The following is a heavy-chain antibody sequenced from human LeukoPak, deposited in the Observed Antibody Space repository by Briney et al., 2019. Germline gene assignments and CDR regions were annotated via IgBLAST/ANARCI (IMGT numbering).Heavy chain of an antibody. J-gene: IGHJ4*02. CDR2: ISSSGSII. Sequence: PGGSLRLSCAASGFTFSSCSMNWVRQAPGKGLEWVSHISSSGSIIYYADSVKGRFTISRDNAKNSLYLQMNSLRAEDTAVYYCARDPTSRDSSGYPAPDYWGQGTLVTVSS. CDR1: GFTFSSCS. V-gene: IGHV3-48*04. D-gene: IGHD3-22*01. CDR3: ARDPTSRDSSGYPAPDY.